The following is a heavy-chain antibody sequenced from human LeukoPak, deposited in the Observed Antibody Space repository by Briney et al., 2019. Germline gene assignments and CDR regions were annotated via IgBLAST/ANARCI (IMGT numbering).Heavy chain of an antibody. V-gene: IGHV3-30*18. CDR2: ISYDGSNK. D-gene: IGHD3-22*01. Sequence: PGGSLRLSCAASGFTFSSYGMHWVRQAPGKGLEWVAVISYDGSNKYYADSVKGRFTISRDNSKNTLYLQMNSLRAEDTAVYYCAKVLLNYDIRPSVDYWGQGTLVTVSS. CDR3: AKVLLNYDIRPSVDY. CDR1: GFTFSSYG. J-gene: IGHJ4*02.